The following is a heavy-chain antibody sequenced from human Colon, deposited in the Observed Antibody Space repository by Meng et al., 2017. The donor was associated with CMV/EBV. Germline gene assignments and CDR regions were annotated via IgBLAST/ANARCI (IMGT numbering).Heavy chain of an antibody. D-gene: IGHD1-26*01. CDR3: AGPLGVNAFDF. Sequence: GGSLRLSCAGSGFIFSNYWMYWVRQAPGKGLVWLSRINGDGSMTGYADSVKGRFTVSRDNAKNTLYLQMNSLRVEDTAVYYCAGPLGVNAFDFWGQGTMVTVSS. CDR1: GFIFSNYW. J-gene: IGHJ3*01. CDR2: INGDGSMT. V-gene: IGHV3-74*01.